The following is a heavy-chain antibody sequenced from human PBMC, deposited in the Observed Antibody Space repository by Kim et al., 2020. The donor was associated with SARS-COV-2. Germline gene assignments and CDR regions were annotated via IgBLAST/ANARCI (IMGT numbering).Heavy chain of an antibody. V-gene: IGHV3-13*04. D-gene: IGHD2-2*01. CDR2: IGTAGDT. J-gene: IGHJ4*02. CDR3: ARAASVVVVPAAPEAEYYFDY. CDR1: GFTFSSYD. Sequence: GGSLRLSCAASGFTFSSYDMHWVRQATGKGLEWVSAIGTAGDTYYPGSVKGRFTISRENAKNSLYLQMNSLRAGDTAVYYCARAASVVVVPAAPEAEYYFDYWGQGTMVTVSS.